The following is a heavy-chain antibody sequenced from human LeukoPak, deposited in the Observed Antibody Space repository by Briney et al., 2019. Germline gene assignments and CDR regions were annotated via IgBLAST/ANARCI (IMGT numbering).Heavy chain of an antibody. CDR2: IYYSGST. CDR1: GDSISRSTYY. V-gene: IGHV4-61*01. D-gene: IGHD3-22*01. CDR3: ARGTYDSSGYYPRPFGY. J-gene: IGHJ4*02. Sequence: SETLSLTCTVSGDSISRSTYYWSWIRQPPGKGLEWIGYIYYSGSTNYNPSPKSRVTISVDTSKNQFSLKLSSVTAADTAVYYCARGTYDSSGYYPRPFGYWGQGTLVTVSS.